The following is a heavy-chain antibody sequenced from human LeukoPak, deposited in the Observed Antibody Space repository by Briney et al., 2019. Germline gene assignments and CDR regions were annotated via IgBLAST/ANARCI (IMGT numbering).Heavy chain of an antibody. V-gene: IGHV3-53*01. D-gene: IGHD2-2*01. CDR3: ARGNVVPAAPFDY. CDR1: GFTVSSNY. Sequence: GRSLRLSCAASGFTVSSNYMSWVRQAPGKGLEWVSVIYSGGSTYYADSVKGRFTISRDNSKNTLYLQMNSLRAEDTAVYYCARGNVVPAAPFDYWGQGTLVTVSS. J-gene: IGHJ4*02. CDR2: IYSGGST.